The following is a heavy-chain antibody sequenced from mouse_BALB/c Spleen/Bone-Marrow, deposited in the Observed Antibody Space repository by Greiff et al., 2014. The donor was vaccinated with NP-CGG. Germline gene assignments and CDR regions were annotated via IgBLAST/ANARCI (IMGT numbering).Heavy chain of an antibody. J-gene: IGHJ4*01. CDR2: ISDGGSYT. V-gene: IGHV5-4*02. D-gene: IGHD1-1*02. Sequence: EVKLMESGGGLVRPGGSLKLSCAASGFTFSDYYMYWVRQTPEKRLEWVATISDGGSYTYYPDSVKGRFTISRDIAKNNLYLQMSSLKSEDAAMYYCARDRVVQGYAMDYWGQGTSVTVSS. CDR1: GFTFSDYY. CDR3: ARDRVVQGYAMDY.